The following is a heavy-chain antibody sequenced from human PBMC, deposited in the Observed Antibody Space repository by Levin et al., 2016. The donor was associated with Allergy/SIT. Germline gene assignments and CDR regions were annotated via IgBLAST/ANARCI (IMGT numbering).Heavy chain of an antibody. Sequence: SETLSLTCTVSGGSISSGDYYWSWIRQHPGKGLEWIGYIYYSGSTYYNPSLKSRVTISVDTSKKQFSLKLSSVTAADTAVYYCATTPRGLYYFDYWGQGTLVTVSS. V-gene: IGHV4-31*03. CDR3: ATTPRGLYYFDY. CDR1: GGSISSGDYY. J-gene: IGHJ4*02. CDR2: IYYSGST. D-gene: IGHD4-17*01.